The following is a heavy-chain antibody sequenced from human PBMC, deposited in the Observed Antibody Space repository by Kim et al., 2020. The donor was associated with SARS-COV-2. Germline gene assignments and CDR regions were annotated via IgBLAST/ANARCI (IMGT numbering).Heavy chain of an antibody. CDR3: TKWLRFGYYSYGMDV. CDR1: GFTFGDYA. CDR2: IRSKAYGGTT. V-gene: IGHV3-49*03. J-gene: IGHJ6*02. Sequence: GGSLRLSCTASGFTFGDYAMSWFRQAPGKGLEWVGFIRSKAYGGTTEYAATVKGRFTISRDDSKSIAYRQMNSLKTEDTAVYYCTKWLRFGYYSYGMDVWGQGTTVTVSS. D-gene: IGHD5-12*01.